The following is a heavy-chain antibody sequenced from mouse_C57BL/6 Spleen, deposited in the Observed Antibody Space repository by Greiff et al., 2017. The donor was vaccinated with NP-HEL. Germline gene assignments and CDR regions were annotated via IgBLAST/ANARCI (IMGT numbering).Heavy chain of an antibody. J-gene: IGHJ2*01. CDR2: IYPRSGNT. CDR1: GYTFTSYG. V-gene: IGHV1-81*01. D-gene: IGHD2-4*01. Sequence: QVQLKQSGAELARPGASVKLSCKASGYTFTSYGISWVKQRTGQGLEWIGEIYPRSGNTYYNEKFKGKATLTADKSSSTAYMELRSLTSEDSAVYFCALDYYDYDGGYFDYWGQGTTLTVSS. CDR3: ALDYYDYDGGYFDY.